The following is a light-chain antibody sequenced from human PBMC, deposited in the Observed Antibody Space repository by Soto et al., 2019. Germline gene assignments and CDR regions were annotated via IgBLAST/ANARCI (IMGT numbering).Light chain of an antibody. CDR3: QQYNNWPYT. CDR1: QSISGR. Sequence: EIVLTQSPGTLSVSPGERATLSCRASQSISGRLAWYQQKPGQAPRLLMFDASTRATGFPARFSGSGSGTEFTLTISDLQSEDFAVYFCQQYNNWPYTFGQGTNLDIK. V-gene: IGKV3-15*01. CDR2: DAS. J-gene: IGKJ2*01.